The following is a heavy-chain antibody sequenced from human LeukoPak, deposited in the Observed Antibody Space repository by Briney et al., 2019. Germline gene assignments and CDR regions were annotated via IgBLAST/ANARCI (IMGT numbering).Heavy chain of an antibody. V-gene: IGHV3-48*02. CDR1: GFTFSTYS. CDR2: ISSSSGTI. D-gene: IGHD3-10*01. J-gene: IGHJ4*02. CDR3: ARDQSDYYGSGSYSEGSY. Sequence: GGSLRLSCAASGFTFSTYSMKWVRQAPGKGLEWVSYISSSSGTIYYADSVKGRFTVSRDNAKNSLYLQMNGLRDEDTAVYYCARDQSDYYGSGSYSEGSYWGQGTLVTVSS.